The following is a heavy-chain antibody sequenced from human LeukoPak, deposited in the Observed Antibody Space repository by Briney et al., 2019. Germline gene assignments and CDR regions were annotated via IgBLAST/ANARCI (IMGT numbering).Heavy chain of an antibody. D-gene: IGHD6-19*01. CDR3: ARGGALSGPGIAVAGTSNWFDP. CDR2: ISSSSSYI. Sequence: NPSETLSLTCAVYGGSFSGYYWSWIRQPPGKGLEWVSSISSSSSYIYYADSVKGRFTISRDNAKNSLYLQMNSLRAEDTAVYYCARGGALSGPGIAVAGTSNWFDPWGQGALVTVSS. V-gene: IGHV3-21*01. CDR1: GGSFSGYY. J-gene: IGHJ5*02.